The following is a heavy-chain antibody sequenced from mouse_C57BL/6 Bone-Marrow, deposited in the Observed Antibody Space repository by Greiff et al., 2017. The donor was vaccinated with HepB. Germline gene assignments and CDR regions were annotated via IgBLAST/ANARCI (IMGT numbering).Heavy chain of an antibody. CDR1: GFTFSDYG. Sequence: DVKLVESGGGLVKPGGSLKLSCAASGFTFSDYGMHWVRQAPEKGLEWVAYISSGSSTTYYADTVKGRFTISRDNAKNTLFLQMTSLRSEDTAMYYCARPMIRAWFAYWGQGTLVTVSA. D-gene: IGHD2-4*01. CDR2: ISSGSSTT. CDR3: ARPMIRAWFAY. V-gene: IGHV5-17*01. J-gene: IGHJ3*01.